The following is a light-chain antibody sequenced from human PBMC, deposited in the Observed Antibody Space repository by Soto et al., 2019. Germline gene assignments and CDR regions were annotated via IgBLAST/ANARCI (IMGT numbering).Light chain of an antibody. J-gene: IGLJ1*01. CDR2: DVT. CDR3: SSYSSTSTRRL. CDR1: SKDIGGYNY. V-gene: IGLV2-14*03. Sequence: QSALTQPASVSGSPGQSITIPSTGTSKDIGGYNYVSWYQQFPGKAPKLIIYDVTNRTSGFSFRFSGSKSGNTASFTFFGFQVEEGAGYLCSSYSSTSTRRLFGAGTKVTVL.